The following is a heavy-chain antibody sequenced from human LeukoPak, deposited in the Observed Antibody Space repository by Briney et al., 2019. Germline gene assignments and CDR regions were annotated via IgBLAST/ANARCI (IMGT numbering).Heavy chain of an antibody. Sequence: PGGSLRLSCAASGFTFSSYAMSWVRQAPGKGLEWVSAISGSGGSTYYADSVKGRFTISRDNSKNTLYLQMNSLRAEDTAVYYCARDGLYYYDSRVRKGEFIMDYWGQGTLVTVSS. CDR1: GFTFSSYA. CDR2: ISGSGGST. J-gene: IGHJ4*02. CDR3: ARDGLYYYDSRVRKGEFIMDY. D-gene: IGHD3-22*01. V-gene: IGHV3-23*01.